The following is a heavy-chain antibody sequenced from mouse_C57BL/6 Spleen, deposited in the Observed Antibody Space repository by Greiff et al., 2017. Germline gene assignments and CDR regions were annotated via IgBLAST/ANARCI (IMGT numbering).Heavy chain of an antibody. D-gene: IGHD1-1*01. CDR1: GFNIKDYY. CDR3: TTVTGGSSYFDH. V-gene: IGHV14-1*01. Sequence: VQLQQSGAELVRPGASVKLSCTASGFNIKDYYMHWVKQRPEQGLEWIGRIDPEDGDTEYAPKFQGKATMTADTSSNTAYLQLSSLTSEDPAVYYCTTVTGGSSYFDHWGQGTTLTVPS. CDR2: IDPEDGDT. J-gene: IGHJ2*01.